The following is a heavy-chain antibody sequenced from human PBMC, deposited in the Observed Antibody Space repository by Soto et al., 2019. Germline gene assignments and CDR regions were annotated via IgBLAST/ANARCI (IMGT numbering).Heavy chain of an antibody. J-gene: IGHJ6*02. CDR1: GDSVSSNSAA. CDR2: TYYRSKWYN. Sequence: SQTLTLTCAISGDSVSSNSAAWNWIRQSPSRGLEWLGRTYYRSKWYNDYAVSVKSRITINPDTSKNQFSLQLNSVTPEDTDVYYFARDKDIVVVPAAIRAYYYYGMDVWGQGTTVTVSS. CDR3: ARDKDIVVVPAAIRAYYYYGMDV. D-gene: IGHD2-2*02. V-gene: IGHV6-1*01.